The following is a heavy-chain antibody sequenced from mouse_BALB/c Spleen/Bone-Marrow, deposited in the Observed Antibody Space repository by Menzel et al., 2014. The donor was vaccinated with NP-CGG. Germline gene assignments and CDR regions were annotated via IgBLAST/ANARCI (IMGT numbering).Heavy chain of an antibody. CDR1: GYSITGAYY. CDR3: AREGYGNYGRGNYFDY. D-gene: IGHD2-10*02. CDR2: ISYDGSN. Sequence: VQLQQSGPGLVKPSQSLSLTCSVTGYSITGAYYWNWIRQFPGNKLEWMGYISYDGSNNYNPSLKNRISTTRDTSKTQFFLKLNSVTSEDTATYYRAREGYGNYGRGNYFDYWGQGTTLTVSS. V-gene: IGHV3-6*02. J-gene: IGHJ2*01.